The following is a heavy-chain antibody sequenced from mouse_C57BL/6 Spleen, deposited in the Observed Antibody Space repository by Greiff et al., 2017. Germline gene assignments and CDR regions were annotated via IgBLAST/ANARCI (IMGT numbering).Heavy chain of an antibody. V-gene: IGHV1-55*01. Sequence: QVQLQQPGAELVKPGASVQMSCKASGYTFTSYWITWVKQRPGQGLEWIGDIYPGSGSTNYNEKFKSKATLTVDTSSSTAYMQLSSLTSEDSAVYYCAIIDYDYDGFDYWDQGTTLTVSS. CDR3: AIIDYDYDGFDY. CDR2: IYPGSGST. J-gene: IGHJ2*01. D-gene: IGHD2-4*01. CDR1: GYTFTSYW.